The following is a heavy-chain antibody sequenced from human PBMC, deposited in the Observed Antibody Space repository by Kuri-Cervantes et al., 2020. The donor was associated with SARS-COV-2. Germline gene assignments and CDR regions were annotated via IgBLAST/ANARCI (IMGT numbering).Heavy chain of an antibody. CDR2: ISWNSGSI. CDR3: AKVLGVELRLIDY. J-gene: IGHJ4*02. Sequence: SLKISCAASGFTFDDYAMQWVRQAPGKGLEWVSGISWNSGSIDYADSVKGRFTISRDNAQNSLYLQMNSLRAEDMAVYYCAKVLGVELRLIDYWGQGTLVTVSS. CDR1: GFTFDDYA. D-gene: IGHD1-7*01. V-gene: IGHV3-9*03.